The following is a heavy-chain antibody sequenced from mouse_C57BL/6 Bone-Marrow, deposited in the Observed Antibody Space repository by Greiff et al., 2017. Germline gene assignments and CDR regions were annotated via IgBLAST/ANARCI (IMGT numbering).Heavy chain of an antibody. J-gene: IGHJ1*03. CDR2: IYPRSGNT. CDR3: ARYRYYGSPLYFYV. V-gene: IGHV1-81*01. D-gene: IGHD1-1*01. CDR1: GYTFTSYG. Sequence: QVQLQQSGAALARPGASVKLSCKASGYTFTSYGISWVKQRTGQGLEWIGEIYPRSGNTYYNEKFKCKATLTADKSSSTAYMELRSLTSEDSAVYFCARYRYYGSPLYFYVWGTGTTVTVSS.